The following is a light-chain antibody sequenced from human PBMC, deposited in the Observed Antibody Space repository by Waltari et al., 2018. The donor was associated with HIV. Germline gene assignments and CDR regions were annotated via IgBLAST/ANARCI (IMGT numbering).Light chain of an antibody. CDR3: QQSYRSPRT. Sequence: IQMTLSPSSLSASVGDGVTLTCRASQSINNLFNWYQQTPGKAPKLLIFSASTLQSGFSTRFSGSGYGTDFTLTISNLQAEDFATYYCQQSYRSPRTFGQGTKVEIK. V-gene: IGKV1-39*01. CDR1: QSINNL. CDR2: SAS. J-gene: IGKJ1*01.